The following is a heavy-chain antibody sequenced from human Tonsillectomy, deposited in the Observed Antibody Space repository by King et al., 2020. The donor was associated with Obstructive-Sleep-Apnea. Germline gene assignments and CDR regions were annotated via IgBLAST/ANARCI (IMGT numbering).Heavy chain of an antibody. V-gene: IGHV4-30-4*01. J-gene: IGHJ5*02. CDR3: ARGNYYDSSGYYHRGEWFDP. Sequence: QLQESGPGLVKPSQTLSLTCTVSVGYITSGDYYWSWIRQPPLKGLEWIGYVYYSGRTYSNPSLKSLVTISVETSKTQFSLKLSYVTAADTAVYYCARGNYYDSSGYYHRGEWFDPWGQGTLVTVSS. D-gene: IGHD3-22*01. CDR1: VGYITSGDYY. CDR2: VYYSGRT.